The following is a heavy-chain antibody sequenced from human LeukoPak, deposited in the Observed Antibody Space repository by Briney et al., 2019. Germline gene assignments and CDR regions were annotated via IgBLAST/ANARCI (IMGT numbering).Heavy chain of an antibody. V-gene: IGHV3-7*01. D-gene: IGHD4-17*01. J-gene: IGHJ5*02. CDR1: GFTFSGYW. Sequence: GGSLRLSCAASGFTFSGYWMSWVRQAPGKGLECVANIKEDGSEKYYVDSVKGRFTISRDNAANSLFLQMNSLRAEDTAVYYCGRGHYGDYAWGQGTLVTVSS. CDR3: GRGHYGDYA. CDR2: IKEDGSEK.